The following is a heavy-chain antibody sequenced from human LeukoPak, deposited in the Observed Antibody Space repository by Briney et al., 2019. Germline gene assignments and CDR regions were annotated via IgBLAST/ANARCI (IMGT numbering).Heavy chain of an antibody. CDR2: ISSSSSYI. J-gene: IGHJ4*02. Sequence: GGSLRLSCAASGFTFSSYSMNWVRQAPGKGLEWVSSISSSSSYIYYADSVKGRFTISRDNAKNSLYLQMNSLRAEDTAVYYCARDLGYYYDSSGYLYYFDYWGQGTLVTVSS. CDR3: ARDLGYYYDSSGYLYYFDY. D-gene: IGHD3-22*01. CDR1: GFTFSSYS. V-gene: IGHV3-21*01.